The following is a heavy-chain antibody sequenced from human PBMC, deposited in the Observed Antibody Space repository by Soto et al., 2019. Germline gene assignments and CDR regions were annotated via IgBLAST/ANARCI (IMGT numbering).Heavy chain of an antibody. CDR3: ARNPQRSRYYDFWSGYYGGYNWFDP. V-gene: IGHV4-59*01. Sequence: SETLSLTCTVSGGSISIYYWSWIRHPPGKGLEWIGYIYYSGSTNYNPSLKSRVTISVDTSKNQFSLKLSSVTAADTAVYYCARNPQRSRYYDFWSGYYGGYNWFDPWGQGTLVTVSS. CDR1: GGSISIYY. J-gene: IGHJ5*02. CDR2: IYYSGST. D-gene: IGHD3-3*01.